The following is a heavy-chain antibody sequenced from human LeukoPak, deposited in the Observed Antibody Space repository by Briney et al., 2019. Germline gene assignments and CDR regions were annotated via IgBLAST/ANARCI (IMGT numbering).Heavy chain of an antibody. Sequence: PSETLSLTCTVSGGSISSFYWSWIRQPPGKGLEWIGYIYSSGSTNYNPSLESRVTISVDTSKNQFSLKLSSVTAADTAVYYCVRHPPTSPFDYWGQGTLVTVSS. D-gene: IGHD2/OR15-2a*01. CDR1: GGSISSFY. CDR3: VRHPPTSPFDY. CDR2: IYSSGST. V-gene: IGHV4-59*08. J-gene: IGHJ4*02.